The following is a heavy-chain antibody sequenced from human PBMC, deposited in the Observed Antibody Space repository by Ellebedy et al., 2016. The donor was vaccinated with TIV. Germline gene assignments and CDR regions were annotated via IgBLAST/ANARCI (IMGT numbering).Heavy chain of an antibody. Sequence: GESLKISCAASGFTFTPYSMNWVRQAPGKGLEWISYISHSSLTIYYAASVMGRFTISRDNTENTLYLQMSSLRAEDTAMYYCARDMAWGNERVNDALDIWGQGTMVTVSP. V-gene: IGHV3-48*04. D-gene: IGHD7-27*01. CDR3: ARDMAWGNERVNDALDI. CDR1: GFTFTPYS. J-gene: IGHJ3*02. CDR2: ISHSSLTI.